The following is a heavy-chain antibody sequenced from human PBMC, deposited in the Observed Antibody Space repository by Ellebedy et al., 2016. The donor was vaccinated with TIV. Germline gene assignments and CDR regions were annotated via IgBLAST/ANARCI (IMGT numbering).Heavy chain of an antibody. CDR2: ISSSSSYI. V-gene: IGHV3-21*01. J-gene: IGHJ4*02. Sequence: GESLKISXAASGFTFSSYSMNWVRQAPGKGLEWVSSISSSSSYIYYADSVKGRFTISRDNAKNSLYLQMNSLRAEDTVVYYCAPDPEFLGDWGQGTLVTVSS. CDR1: GFTFSSYS. CDR3: APDPEFLGD. D-gene: IGHD3-3*01.